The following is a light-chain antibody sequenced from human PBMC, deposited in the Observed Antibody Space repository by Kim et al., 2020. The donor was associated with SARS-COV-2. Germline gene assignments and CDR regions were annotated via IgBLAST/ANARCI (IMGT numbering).Light chain of an antibody. V-gene: IGLV3-19*01. CDR2: GKN. CDR1: SLRNYY. Sequence: SSELTQDPAVSVALGQTVRITCQGDSLRNYYASWYQQKPGQAPVLVIYGKNNRPSGLPDRFSGSSSGNTASLTITGAQAEDEADYYCNSRDSSGNHPHVVFGGGTQLTVL. J-gene: IGLJ2*01. CDR3: NSRDSSGNHPHVV.